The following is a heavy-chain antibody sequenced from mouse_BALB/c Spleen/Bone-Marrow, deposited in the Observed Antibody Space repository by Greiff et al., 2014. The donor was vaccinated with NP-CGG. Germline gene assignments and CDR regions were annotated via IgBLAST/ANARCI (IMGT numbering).Heavy chain of an antibody. CDR3: ARYYYGFLDY. D-gene: IGHD1-2*01. Sequence: VQLVESGPGLVAPSQSLSITYTVSGFSLTSYGVHWVRQPPGKGLEWLGVIWAGGSTNYNSTLMSRLSISKDNSKSQVFLKMNSLQTDDTAMYYCARYYYGFLDYWGQGTTLTVSS. V-gene: IGHV2-9*02. CDR1: GFSLTSYG. CDR2: IWAGGST. J-gene: IGHJ2*01.